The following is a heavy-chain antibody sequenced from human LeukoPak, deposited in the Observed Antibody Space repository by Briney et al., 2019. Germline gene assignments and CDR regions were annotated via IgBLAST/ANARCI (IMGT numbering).Heavy chain of an antibody. J-gene: IGHJ5*02. CDR1: GFTFSSYA. D-gene: IGHD3-3*01. Sequence: GASLRLSCAASGFTFSSYAMSWVRQAPGKGLEWVSAISGSGGSTYYADSVKGRFTISRDNSKNTLYLQMNSLRAEDTAVYYCANPYYDFWSGENWFDPWGQGTLVTVSS. CDR2: ISGSGGST. CDR3: ANPYYDFWSGENWFDP. V-gene: IGHV3-23*01.